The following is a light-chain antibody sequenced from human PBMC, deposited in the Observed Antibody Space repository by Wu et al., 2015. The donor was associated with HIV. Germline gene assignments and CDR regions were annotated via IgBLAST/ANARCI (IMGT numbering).Light chain of an antibody. CDR3: QQRSNWPYT. V-gene: IGKV3-11*01. CDR1: QRVSTF. J-gene: IGKJ2*01. CDR2: CV. Sequence: TLLLAGPRQRVSTFVRLGTNTRPRPRLQARHLWCVQQATGIPARFSGSGSETDFTLTISSLEPEDFAVYYCQQRSNWPYTFGQGTKVEI.